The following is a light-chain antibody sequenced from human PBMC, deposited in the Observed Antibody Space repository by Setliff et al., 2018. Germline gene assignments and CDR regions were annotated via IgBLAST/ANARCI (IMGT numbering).Light chain of an antibody. Sequence: QSVLTQPASVSGSPGQSIAISCTGTSSDVGAYDYVSWYQQHPDRAPKLMIYDVSKRPSGVSNRFSGSKSGNTASLTISGLQAEDEADYYCTSYAGSNNYVFGTGTKVTVL. V-gene: IGLV2-14*01. J-gene: IGLJ1*01. CDR3: TSYAGSNNYV. CDR2: DVS. CDR1: SSDVGAYDY.